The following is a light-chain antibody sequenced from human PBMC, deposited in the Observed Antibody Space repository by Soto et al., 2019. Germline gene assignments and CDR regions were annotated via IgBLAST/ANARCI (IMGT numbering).Light chain of an antibody. CDR1: SSDVGGYND. V-gene: IGLV2-8*01. J-gene: IGLJ1*01. Sequence: QSVLTQPPSASGSPGQSVAISCTGTSSDVGGYNDVSWYQQHPGKAPKLMIYEVNKRPSGVPDRFSGAKSGNTASLTVSGLQAEDEADYYCSSYAGSSNVFGTGTKVTVL. CDR2: EVN. CDR3: SSYAGSSNV.